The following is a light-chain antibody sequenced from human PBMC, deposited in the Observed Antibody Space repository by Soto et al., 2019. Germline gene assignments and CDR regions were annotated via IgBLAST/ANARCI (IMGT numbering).Light chain of an antibody. CDR2: AAS. J-gene: IGKJ3*01. CDR1: QGISSY. V-gene: IGKV1-8*01. Sequence: AIRMTQSPSSFSASTGDRVTITCRASQGISSYLAWYQQKPGKAPKLLIYAASTLQSGVPSRFSGSGSGTDFTLTISCLQSEDFATYYCQQYYSCPPAFGPGTKVDIK. CDR3: QQYYSCPPA.